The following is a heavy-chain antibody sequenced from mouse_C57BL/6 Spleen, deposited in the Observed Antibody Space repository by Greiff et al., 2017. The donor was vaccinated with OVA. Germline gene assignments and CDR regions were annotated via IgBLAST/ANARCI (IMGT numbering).Heavy chain of an antibody. J-gene: IGHJ3*01. CDR1: GYTFTDYY. CDR2: IYPGSGNT. D-gene: IGHD2-1*01. Sequence: QVQLQQSGAELVRPGASVKLSCKASGYTFTDYYINWVKQRPGQGLEWIARIYPGSGNTYYNEKFKGKATLTAEKSSSTAYMQLSSLTSEYSAVYFCAREDYGNYESWFAYWGQGTLVTVSA. CDR3: AREDYGNYESWFAY. V-gene: IGHV1-76*01.